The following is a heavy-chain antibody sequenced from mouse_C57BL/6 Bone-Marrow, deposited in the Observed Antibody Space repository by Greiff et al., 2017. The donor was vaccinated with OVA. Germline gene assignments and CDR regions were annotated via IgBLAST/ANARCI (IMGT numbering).Heavy chain of an antibody. D-gene: IGHD1-1*01. CDR3: ARGLYYYGSSYYCDY. CDR2: INPNNGGT. CDR1: GYTFTDYY. J-gene: IGHJ2*01. Sequence: EVQLQQSGPELVKPGASVKISCKASGYTFTDYYMNWVKQSPGKSLEWIGDINPNNGGTSYNQKFKGKATLTVDKSSSPAYMELRSLTSEDSAVYYCARGLYYYGSSYYCDYWGQGTTLTVSS. V-gene: IGHV1-26*01.